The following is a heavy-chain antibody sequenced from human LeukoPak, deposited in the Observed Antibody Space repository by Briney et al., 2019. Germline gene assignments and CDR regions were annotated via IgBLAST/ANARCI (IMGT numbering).Heavy chain of an antibody. V-gene: IGHV3-21*01. D-gene: IGHD3-10*01. CDR2: ISSSSSYI. CDR3: ARERMVRGVTSSRQFDP. Sequence: GGSLRLSCAASGFTFSSYSMNWVRQAPGKGLEWVSSISSSSSYIYYADSVKGRFTISRDNAKNSLYLQMNSLRAEDTAVYYCARERMVRGVTSSRQFDPWGQGTLVTVSS. CDR1: GFTFSSYS. J-gene: IGHJ5*02.